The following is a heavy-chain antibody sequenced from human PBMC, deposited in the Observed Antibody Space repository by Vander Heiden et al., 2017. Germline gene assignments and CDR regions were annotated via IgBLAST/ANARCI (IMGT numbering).Heavy chain of an antibody. CDR3: TRPFLYCSGGSCYGMDV. CDR2: IRSKANSYAT. J-gene: IGHJ6*04. D-gene: IGHD2-15*01. CDR1: GFTFRGSA. V-gene: IGHV3-73*02. Sequence: EVQLVESGGGLVQPGGSLKLSCAASGFTFRGSAMDGVRQASGKGREWVGRIRSKANSYATAYAASVKGRFTISRDDSKNTAYLQMNSLKTEDTAVYYCTRPFLYCSGGSCYGMDVWCEGTTVAVSS.